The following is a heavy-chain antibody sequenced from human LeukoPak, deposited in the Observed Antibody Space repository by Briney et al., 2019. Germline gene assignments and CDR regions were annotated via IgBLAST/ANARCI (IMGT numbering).Heavy chain of an antibody. V-gene: IGHV3-21*01. J-gene: IGHJ4*02. CDR1: GFTFNTFG. D-gene: IGHD6-13*01. CDR2: ISPSSSYI. Sequence: GGSLRLSCAASGFTFNTFGLNWVRQLPGKGLQWVPSISPSSSYIYYEDSVKGRFTISRDDAKNSLYLQMNSLTVGDTAVYYCVRDDAAWLYWGRGALVTVSS. CDR3: VRDDAAWLY.